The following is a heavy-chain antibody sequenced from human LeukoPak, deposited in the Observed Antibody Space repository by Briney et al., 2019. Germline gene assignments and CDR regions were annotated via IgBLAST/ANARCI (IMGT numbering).Heavy chain of an antibody. Sequence: PGGSLRLSCAASGFTFSSYAMSWVRQAPGKGLEWVANIKQDGSEKYYVDSVKGRFTISRDNAKNSLYLQMNSLRAEDTAVYYCARTRIAARLQDLRMDVWGQGTTVTVSS. V-gene: IGHV3-7*03. CDR2: IKQDGSEK. D-gene: IGHD6-6*01. CDR1: GFTFSSYA. J-gene: IGHJ6*02. CDR3: ARTRIAARLQDLRMDV.